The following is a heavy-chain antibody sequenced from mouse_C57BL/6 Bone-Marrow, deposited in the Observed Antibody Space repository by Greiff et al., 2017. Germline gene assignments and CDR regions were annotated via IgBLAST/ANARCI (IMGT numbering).Heavy chain of an antibody. CDR1: GYTFTDYN. V-gene: IGHV1-18*01. CDR3: ARPYYYGSSFYWYFDV. D-gene: IGHD1-1*01. J-gene: IGHJ1*03. CDR2: INPNNGGT. Sequence: EVKLVESGPELVKPGASVKIPCKASGYTFTDYNMDWVKQSHGKSLEWIGDINPNNGGTIYNQKFKGKATLTVDKSSSTAYMELRSLTSEDTAVYYCARPYYYGSSFYWYFDVWGTGTTVTVSS.